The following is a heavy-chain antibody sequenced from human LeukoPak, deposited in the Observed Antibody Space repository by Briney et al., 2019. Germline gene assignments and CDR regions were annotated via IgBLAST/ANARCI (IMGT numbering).Heavy chain of an antibody. CDR2: IFYTGRT. V-gene: IGHV4-39*02. J-gene: IGHJ6*03. CDR1: GGSISNGNYY. Sequence: SETLSLTCTVSGGSISNGNYYWGWIRQPPGKGLEWIGSIFYTGRTSYNPSLRSRVTISLDASKNRFSLRLTSVTAADTAVYYCARERRDDSSGYYSRPGINYYNYMDVWGKGTTVTVSS. CDR3: ARERRDDSSGYYSRPGINYYNYMDV. D-gene: IGHD3-22*01.